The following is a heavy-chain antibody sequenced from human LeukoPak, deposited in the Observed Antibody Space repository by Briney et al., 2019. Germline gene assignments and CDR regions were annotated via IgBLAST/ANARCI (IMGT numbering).Heavy chain of an antibody. J-gene: IGHJ4*02. CDR2: ISGSGSTI. CDR1: GFTFSSYE. V-gene: IGHV3-48*03. Sequence: GGSLRLSCAASGFTFSSYEMNWVRQAPGKGLEWVSYISGSGSTIYYADSVKGRFTISRDNAKNSLYLQMNSLRAEDTAVYYCARGPSGYHNTGGQGTLVTVSS. CDR3: ARGPSGYHNT. D-gene: IGHD5-12*01.